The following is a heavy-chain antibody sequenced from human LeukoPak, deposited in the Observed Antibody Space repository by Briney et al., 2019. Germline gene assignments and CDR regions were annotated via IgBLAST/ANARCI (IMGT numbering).Heavy chain of an antibody. CDR1: GFTFRSYD. D-gene: IGHD1-26*01. CDR3: AKIVGSGDY. J-gene: IGHJ4*02. CDR2: ISYDGSKK. V-gene: IGHV3-30*18. Sequence: GGSLRLSCAASGFTFRSYDMHWVRQAPGKGLEGVAVISYDGSKKYYADSVKGRFTISRDNSKNTLYLQMNSLRGEDTAVYYCAKIVGSGDYWGQGTLVTVSS.